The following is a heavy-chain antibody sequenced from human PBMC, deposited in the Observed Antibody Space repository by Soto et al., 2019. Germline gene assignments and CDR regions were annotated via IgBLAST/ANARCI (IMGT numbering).Heavy chain of an antibody. CDR2: ISGSGGST. D-gene: IGHD5-18*01. Sequence: GGSLRLSCAASGFTFSSYAMSWVRQAPGKGLEWVSAISGSGGSTYYADSVKGRFTISRDNSKNTLYLQMNSLRAEDTAVYYCARRYSYLYYYGMDVWGQGTTVTVSS. CDR3: ARRYSYLYYYGMDV. CDR1: GFTFSSYA. J-gene: IGHJ6*02. V-gene: IGHV3-23*01.